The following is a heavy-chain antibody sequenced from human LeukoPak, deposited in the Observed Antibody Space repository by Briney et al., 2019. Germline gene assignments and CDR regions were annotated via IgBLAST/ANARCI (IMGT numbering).Heavy chain of an antibody. J-gene: IGHJ4*02. CDR2: IHPSGGST. Sequence: ASVKVSCKASGYTFTSHYIHWVRQAPGQGLEWMGVIHPSGGSTSYAPKFQGRVTMTKDTSTSTVYIDLSSLRFEDTAVYYCTRHQSGYNRPIDYWGQGTLVTVSS. CDR3: TRHQSGYNRPIDY. V-gene: IGHV1-46*01. CDR1: GYTFTSHY. D-gene: IGHD5-24*01.